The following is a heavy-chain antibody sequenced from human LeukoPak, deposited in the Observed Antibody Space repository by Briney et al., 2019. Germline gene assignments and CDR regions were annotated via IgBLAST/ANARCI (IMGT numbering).Heavy chain of an antibody. CDR1: GFTFSSYA. CDR2: ISGSGGST. D-gene: IGHD6-13*01. V-gene: IGHV3-23*01. CDR3: AAPGYSSSWYEDY. J-gene: IGHJ4*02. Sequence: GGSLRLSCAASGFTFSSYAMSWVRQAPGKGLEWVSAISGSGGSTYYADSVKGRFTISRDNSKNTLNLQMNSLRAEDTAVYYCAAPGYSSSWYEDYWGQGTLVTVSS.